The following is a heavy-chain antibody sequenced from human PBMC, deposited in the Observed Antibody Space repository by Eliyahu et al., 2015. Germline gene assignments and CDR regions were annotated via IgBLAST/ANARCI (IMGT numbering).Heavy chain of an antibody. D-gene: IGHD7-27*01. CDR3: ARHDTPGAHQD. V-gene: IGHV4-39*01. J-gene: IGHJ4*02. CDR2: IYYTGST. Sequence: QLQLQESGPGLVKPSETLSLTCTVSGGSISSGSYYWEWVRQPPGMGLQWVGSIYYTGSTYYNPFLKSRVTISVDTSKTHFSLKLTSVTAADTAVYFCARHDTPGAHQDWGQGTLVTVSS. CDR1: GGSISSGSYY.